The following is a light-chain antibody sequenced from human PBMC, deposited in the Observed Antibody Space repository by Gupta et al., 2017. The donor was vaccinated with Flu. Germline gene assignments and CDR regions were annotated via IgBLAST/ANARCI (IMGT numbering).Light chain of an antibody. J-gene: IGKJ5*01. CDR3: QQYNSLIT. V-gene: IGKV1-5*03. CDR1: QSISSW. CDR2: KAS. Sequence: DIQMTQSPSTLSESVGDRVTITCRASQSISSWLAWYQQKPGKAPKLLIYKASSLEFGVPSRFSGSGSGTEFTLTISSLQPEDFATYFCQQYNSLITFGQGTRLEIK.